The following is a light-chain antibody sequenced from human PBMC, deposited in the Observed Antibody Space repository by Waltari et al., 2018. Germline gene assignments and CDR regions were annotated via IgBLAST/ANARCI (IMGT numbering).Light chain of an antibody. J-gene: IGKJ4*01. CDR1: QSVSSN. V-gene: IGKV3-15*01. Sequence: ETVMTQSPATLSVSPGDRATLSCRASQSVSSNVAWYQQKPGQDPRLLIYAASTRATGIPARFSGSGSGTEFTLTISSLQSEDFAVYYCQQYNNWPLLTFGGGTKVEIK. CDR2: AAS. CDR3: QQYNNWPLLT.